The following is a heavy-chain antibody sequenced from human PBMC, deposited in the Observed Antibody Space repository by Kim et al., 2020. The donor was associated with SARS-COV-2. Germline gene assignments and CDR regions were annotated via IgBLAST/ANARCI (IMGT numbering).Heavy chain of an antibody. J-gene: IGHJ4*02. CDR1: GYTFTSYY. V-gene: IGHV1-46*01. D-gene: IGHD2-2*02. CDR3: ARAWDIVVVSAAIRPGGGGFDY. Sequence: ASVKVSCKASGYTFTSYYMHWVRQAPGQGLEWMGIINPSGGSTSYAQKFQGRVTMTRDTSTSTVYMELSSLRSEDTAVYYCARAWDIVVVSAAIRPGGGGFDYWGQGTLVTVSS. CDR2: INPSGGST.